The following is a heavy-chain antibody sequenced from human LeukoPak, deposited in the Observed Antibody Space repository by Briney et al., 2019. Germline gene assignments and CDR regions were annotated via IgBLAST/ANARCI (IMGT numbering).Heavy chain of an antibody. CDR2: IRYEGSNK. D-gene: IGHD3-22*01. V-gene: IGHV3-30*02. J-gene: IGHJ4*02. Sequence: GGSLRLSCAAWGFTFSSYGMHGVRQAPGKGLEGVAFIRYEGSNKYYADSVKGRFTISRDNSKNTLYLQMNSLRAEDTAVYYCAKGAEYYYDSSGYYAGEYYFDYWGQGTLVTVSS. CDR3: AKGAEYYYDSSGYYAGEYYFDY. CDR1: GFTFSSYG.